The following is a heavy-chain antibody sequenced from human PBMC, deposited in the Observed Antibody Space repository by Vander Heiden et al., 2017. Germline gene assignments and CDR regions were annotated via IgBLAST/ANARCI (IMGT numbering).Heavy chain of an antibody. V-gene: IGHV4-4*07. CDR3: ARGFSSWDDY. Sequence: QVQLQESGPGLVHPSETLSLTCPVSGGSISSYYGSWIRQPAGKGLEWIGRIYTSGRTNYNPSLKSRVTMSVDTSKNQFSLKLSSVTAADTAVYYCARGFSSWDDYWGQGTLVTVSS. CDR1: GGSISSYY. J-gene: IGHJ4*02. D-gene: IGHD6-13*01. CDR2: IYTSGRT.